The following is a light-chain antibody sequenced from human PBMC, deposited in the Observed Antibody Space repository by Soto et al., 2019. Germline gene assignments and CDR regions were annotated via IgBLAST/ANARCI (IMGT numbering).Light chain of an antibody. J-gene: IGLJ1*01. Sequence: QSALTQPASVSGSPGQSITISCTGTSSDVGGYNYVSWYQHHPGEAPKVMIYDVSNRPSGISNRVSGSKSGNTASLTISGLQAEDEADYYCNSYTSSSTYVFGTGTKLTVL. CDR3: NSYTSSSTYV. CDR1: SSDVGGYNY. CDR2: DVS. V-gene: IGLV2-14*03.